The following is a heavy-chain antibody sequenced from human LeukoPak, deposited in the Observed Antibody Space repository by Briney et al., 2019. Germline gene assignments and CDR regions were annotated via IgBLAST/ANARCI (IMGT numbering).Heavy chain of an antibody. CDR1: GFTFSSYG. CDR2: ISYDGSNK. V-gene: IGHV3-30*18. Sequence: PGGSLRLSCAASGFTFSSYGMHWVRQAPGKGLEWVAVISYDGSNKCYADSVKGRFTISRDNSKNTLYLQMNSLRAEDTAVYYCAKDRWYDILTGYYNNWFDPWGQGTLVTVSS. J-gene: IGHJ5*02. D-gene: IGHD3-9*01. CDR3: AKDRWYDILTGYYNNWFDP.